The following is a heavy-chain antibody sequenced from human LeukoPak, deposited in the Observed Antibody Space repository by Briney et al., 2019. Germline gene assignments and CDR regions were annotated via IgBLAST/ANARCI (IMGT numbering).Heavy chain of an antibody. V-gene: IGHV3-23*01. CDR2: ISGSGGST. D-gene: IGHD4-17*01. J-gene: IGHJ4*02. CDR3: AKGLTTVTRGY. Sequence: PGASLRLSCTASGFSFSRHAMNWVRQAPGKGLEWVSAISGSGGSTYYADSVKGRFTISRDNSKNTLYLQMNSLRAEDTAVYYCAKGLTTVTRGYWGQGTLVTVSS. CDR1: GFSFSRHA.